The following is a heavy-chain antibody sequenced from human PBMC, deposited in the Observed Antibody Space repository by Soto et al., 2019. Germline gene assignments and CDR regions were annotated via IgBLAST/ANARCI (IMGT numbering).Heavy chain of an antibody. CDR3: ARFNLWALYVSGSYPPAYNWFDP. J-gene: IGHJ5*02. CDR1: GGSISSGGYY. Sequence: SETLSLTCTVSGGSISSGGYYWSWIRHHPGKGLEWIGYIYYSGSTYYNPSLKSRVTISVDTSKNHFSLKLSSVTAADTAVYYCARFNLWALYVSGSYPPAYNWFDPWAQGTLVTVXS. D-gene: IGHD3-10*01. CDR2: IYYSGST. V-gene: IGHV4-31*03.